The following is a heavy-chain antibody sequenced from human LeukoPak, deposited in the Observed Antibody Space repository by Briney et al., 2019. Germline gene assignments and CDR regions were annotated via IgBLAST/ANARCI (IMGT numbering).Heavy chain of an antibody. CDR2: IYYSGST. CDR1: GGSISSSSYY. Sequence: SETLSLTCTVSGGSISSSSYYWGWIRQPPGKGLEWIGSIYYSGSTYYNPSLKSRVTISVDTSKNQFSLKLSSVTAADTAVYYCARDGYYNYVWGSYRYTLDYWGQGTLVTVSS. J-gene: IGHJ4*02. V-gene: IGHV4-39*07. CDR3: ARDGYYNYVWGSYRYTLDY. D-gene: IGHD3-16*02.